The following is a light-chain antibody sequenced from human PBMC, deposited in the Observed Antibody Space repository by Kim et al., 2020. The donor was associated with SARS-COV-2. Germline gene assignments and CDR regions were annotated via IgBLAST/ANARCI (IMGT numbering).Light chain of an antibody. Sequence: EIVLTQSPATLSLSPGERATLSCRASQSVSSYLAWYQQKSGQAPRLLIYDASNRATGIPARFSGSGSGTDFTLTISSLEPEDFVVYYCQQRSNWPPTFGQGTKVDIK. CDR3: QQRSNWPPT. V-gene: IGKV3-11*01. CDR1: QSVSSY. CDR2: DAS. J-gene: IGKJ1*01.